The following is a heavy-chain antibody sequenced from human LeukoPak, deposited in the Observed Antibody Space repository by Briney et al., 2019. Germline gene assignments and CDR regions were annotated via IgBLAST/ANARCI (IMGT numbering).Heavy chain of an antibody. CDR1: GFTFSGSA. D-gene: IGHD4-17*01. CDR2: IRSKANSHAT. Sequence: GGSLKLSCAASGFTFSGSAMHWVRQASGKGLEWVGRIRSKANSHATAYAASVKGRFTISRDDSKNTAYLQMNSLKTEDTAVYYCTTVTVTKATYYWGQGTLVTVSS. J-gene: IGHJ4*02. V-gene: IGHV3-73*01. CDR3: TTVTVTKATYY.